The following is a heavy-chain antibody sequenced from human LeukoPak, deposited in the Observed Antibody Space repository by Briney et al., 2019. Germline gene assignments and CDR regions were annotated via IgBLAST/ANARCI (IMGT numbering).Heavy chain of an antibody. CDR2: INPSGSRT. D-gene: IGHD4-23*01. Sequence: GASVKVSRMSSGYTFTNFYMHWLRQAPGQGLEWMGLINPSGSRTWFSEKFQGRIILTRDMSTSTDYMELSSLRSEDTAVYFCARDNSIDDRGWWFDPWGQGTLVTVSS. CDR3: ARDNSIDDRGWWFDP. J-gene: IGHJ5*01. V-gene: IGHV1-46*01. CDR1: GYTFTNFY.